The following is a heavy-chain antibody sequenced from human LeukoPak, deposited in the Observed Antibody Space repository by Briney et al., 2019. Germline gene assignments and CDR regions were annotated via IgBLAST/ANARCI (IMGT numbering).Heavy chain of an antibody. CDR1: GFISNNYG. V-gene: IGHV3-23*01. Sequence: GGSLRLSCAASGFISNNYGLIWVRQAPGKGLEWVSAISNDGGGTTYADFVEGRFTISRDNSKNTLFLQMNSLRAEDTAVYYCAKRENYDILTGYLIDYWGQGTLVTVSS. CDR2: ISNDGGGT. J-gene: IGHJ4*02. D-gene: IGHD3-9*01. CDR3: AKRENYDILTGYLIDY.